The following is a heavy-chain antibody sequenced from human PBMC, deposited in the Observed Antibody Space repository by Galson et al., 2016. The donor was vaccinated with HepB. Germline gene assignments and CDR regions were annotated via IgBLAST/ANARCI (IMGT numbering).Heavy chain of an antibody. CDR1: GGSISISSYY. J-gene: IGHJ4*02. Sequence: SETLSPTCTLSGGSISISSYYWGWIRQPPWKGLEWIGIIYYTGSTYYNPSLKSRVTISTDTSKNQFSLKLSPVTAADTAVYYCARHRGKLEIIGQWGQGTLVTVSS. D-gene: IGHD2/OR15-2a*01. V-gene: IGHV4-39*01. CDR2: IYYTGST. CDR3: ARHRGKLEIIGQ.